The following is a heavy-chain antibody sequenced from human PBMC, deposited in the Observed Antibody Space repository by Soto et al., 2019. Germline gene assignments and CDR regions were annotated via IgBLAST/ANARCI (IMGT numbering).Heavy chain of an antibody. D-gene: IGHD3-16*02. V-gene: IGHV4-31*03. J-gene: IGHJ4*02. Sequence: QVQVQESGPGLVKPSQTLSLTCTVSGGSISSGGYYWSWIRQHPGKGLEWIGYIYYNGRTYYNPSLKSRVTISVDTSNKQISLKLTSVTAADTAVYYCARAVHLGDLSVGYWGQGTLVTVSS. CDR2: IYYNGRT. CDR1: GGSISSGGYY. CDR3: ARAVHLGDLSVGY.